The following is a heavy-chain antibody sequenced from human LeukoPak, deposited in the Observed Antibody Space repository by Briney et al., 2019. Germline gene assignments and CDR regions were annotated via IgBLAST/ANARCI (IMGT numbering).Heavy chain of an antibody. J-gene: IGHJ4*02. CDR3: AKDVVGAINYFDY. V-gene: IGHV3-64D*09. CDR2: ISTNGGST. Sequence: GGSLRLSCSASGFTFRSYSMYWVRQAPGKGLEFVSSISTNGGSTHYADSVKGRFTISRDNFKSTLYLQMTSLRAEDTAVYYCAKDVVGAINYFDYWGQGTLVTVSS. D-gene: IGHD1-26*01. CDR1: GFTFRSYS.